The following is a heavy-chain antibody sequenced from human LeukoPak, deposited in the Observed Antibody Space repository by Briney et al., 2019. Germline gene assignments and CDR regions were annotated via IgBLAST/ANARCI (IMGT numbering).Heavy chain of an antibody. V-gene: IGHV1-18*01. J-gene: IGHJ4*02. CDR2: ISAHNGNT. D-gene: IGHD2-15*01. Sequence: GASVKVSCKASGYTFTSYGISWVRQAPGQGLEWMGWISAHNGNTNYAQKLQGRVAMTTDTSTSTAYMELRSLRSDDTAVYYCARDCSGGGSCYVGWGQGTLVTVSS. CDR1: GYTFTSYG. CDR3: ARDCSGGGSCYVG.